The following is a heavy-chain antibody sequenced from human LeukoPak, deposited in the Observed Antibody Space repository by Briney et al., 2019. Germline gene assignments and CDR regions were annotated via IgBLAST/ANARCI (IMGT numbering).Heavy chain of an antibody. D-gene: IGHD6-19*01. V-gene: IGHV3-33*01. Sequence: GGSLRLSCAASGITFSSYGMHWVRQAPGKGLEWVAVIWYDGSNKYYADSVKGRFTISRDNSKNTLYLQMNSLRAEDTAVYYCAREGIAVAGPSKRPFDYWGQGTLVTVSS. CDR1: GITFSSYG. CDR2: IWYDGSNK. J-gene: IGHJ4*02. CDR3: AREGIAVAGPSKRPFDY.